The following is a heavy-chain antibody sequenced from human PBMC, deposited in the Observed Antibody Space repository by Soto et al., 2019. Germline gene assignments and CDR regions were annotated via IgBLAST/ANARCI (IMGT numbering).Heavy chain of an antibody. D-gene: IGHD4-17*01. CDR3: ERGRATVTTLFDY. CDR2: IIPIFGTA. J-gene: IGHJ4*02. Sequence: SSVKVSCKASGGTFSSYAISWVRQAPGQGLEWMGGIIPIFGTANYAQKFQGRVTITADESTSTAYMELSSLRSEDTAVYYCERGRATVTTLFDYRSQRSLGTVSS. V-gene: IGHV1-69*13. CDR1: GGTFSSYA.